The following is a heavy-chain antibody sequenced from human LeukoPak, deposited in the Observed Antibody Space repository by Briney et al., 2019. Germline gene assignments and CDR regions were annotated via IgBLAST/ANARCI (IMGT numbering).Heavy chain of an antibody. V-gene: IGHV1-69*06. J-gene: IGHJ4*02. Sequence: VASVKDSCKASGGTFSSYAISWVRQAPGQGLEWMGGIIPIFGTANYAQKFQGRVTITADKSTSTAYMELSSLRSEDTAVYYCARGTRRGSSGWYGDYWGQGTLVTVSS. CDR2: IIPIFGTA. CDR3: ARGTRRGSSGWYGDY. D-gene: IGHD6-19*01. CDR1: GGTFSSYA.